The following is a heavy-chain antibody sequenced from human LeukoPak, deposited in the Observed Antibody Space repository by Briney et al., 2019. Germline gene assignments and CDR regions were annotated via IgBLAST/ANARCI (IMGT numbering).Heavy chain of an antibody. CDR1: GFTFSDYY. Sequence: AGGSLRLSCAASGFTFSDYYMSWIRQAPGKGLEWVSYISSSSSYTNYADSVKGRFTISRDNAKNSLYLQMNSLRAEDTAVYYCARVSQWLGMNWFDPWGQGTPVTVSS. D-gene: IGHD6-19*01. CDR2: ISSSSSYT. V-gene: IGHV3-11*06. J-gene: IGHJ5*02. CDR3: ARVSQWLGMNWFDP.